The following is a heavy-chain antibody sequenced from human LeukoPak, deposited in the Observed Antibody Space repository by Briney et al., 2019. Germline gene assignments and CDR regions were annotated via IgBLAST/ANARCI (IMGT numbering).Heavy chain of an antibody. V-gene: IGHV3-23*01. CDR3: TSYRAEYFQH. CDR2: ISGSGGST. Sequence: GGSLRLSCAASGFTFSSYVTSWVRQAPGKGLEWVSVISGSGGSTYYAGSVKGRFTISRDNSKNTVYLQMNSLRAEDTAVYYCTSYRAEYFQHWGQGTLVTVSS. CDR1: GFTFSSYV. J-gene: IGHJ1*01. D-gene: IGHD1-26*01.